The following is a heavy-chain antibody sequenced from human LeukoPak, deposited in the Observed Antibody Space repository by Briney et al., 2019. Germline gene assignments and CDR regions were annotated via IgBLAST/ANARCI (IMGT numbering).Heavy chain of an antibody. V-gene: IGHV4-59*05. CDR2: IYYSGST. CDR3: ARQDSSWYGLGY. J-gene: IGHJ4*02. D-gene: IGHD6-13*01. Sequence: PSESLSLTCTVSGGSISTYYWTWIRQPPGKGLEWIGSIYYSGSTYYNPSLKSRVTISVDTSKNQFSLKLSSVTAADTAVYYCARQDSSWYGLGYWGQGTLVTVSS. CDR1: GGSISTYY.